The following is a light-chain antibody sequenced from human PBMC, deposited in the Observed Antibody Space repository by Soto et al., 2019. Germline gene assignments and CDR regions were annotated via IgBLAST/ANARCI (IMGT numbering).Light chain of an antibody. CDR2: GAS. CDR3: QQFGTSSWP. J-gene: IGKJ1*01. CDR1: QSVSSSY. V-gene: IGKV3-20*01. Sequence: EIVLTQSPGTLSLSPGERATHSCRASQSVSSSYLAWYQQKPGQAPRLLIYGASSRATGIPDRFSGSGSGTDFTLTISILEPEDFAVYYCQQFGTSSWPFGQGTKVEIK.